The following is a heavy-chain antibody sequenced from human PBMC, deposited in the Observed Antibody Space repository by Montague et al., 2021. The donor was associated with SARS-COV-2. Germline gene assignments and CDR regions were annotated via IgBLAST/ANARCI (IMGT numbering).Heavy chain of an antibody. CDR2: INHSRST. J-gene: IGHJ5*02. CDR1: GGSFSGYY. D-gene: IGHD3-16*02. CDR3: ARTLHDYIWGSYRSPYWFDP. Sequence: SETLSLTCAVYGGSFSGYYWSWIRQPPGKGLEWIGEINHSRSTNYNPSLKSRVTISVDTSKNQFSLKLSSVTAADTAVYYCARTLHDYIWGSYRSPYWFDPWGQGTLVTVSS. V-gene: IGHV4-34*01.